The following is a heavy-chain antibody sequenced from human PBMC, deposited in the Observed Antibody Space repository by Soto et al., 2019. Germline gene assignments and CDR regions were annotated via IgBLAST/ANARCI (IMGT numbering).Heavy chain of an antibody. V-gene: IGHV4-39*01. Sequence: QLQLQESGPGLVRPSETLSLACTVSRGSITSDSYNWDWIRQAPGKGLQWIGTIYYTGSTDYNPSLKSRVLISADTSKNQFSLNLRSVTAADTAVYSCARFSGNAFEVWGQGTAVIVS. CDR3: ARFSGNAFEV. CDR1: RGSITSDSYN. CDR2: IYYTGST. J-gene: IGHJ3*01.